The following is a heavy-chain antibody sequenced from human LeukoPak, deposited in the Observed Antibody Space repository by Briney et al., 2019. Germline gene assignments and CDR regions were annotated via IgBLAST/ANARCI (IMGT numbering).Heavy chain of an antibody. CDR3: ARQSDYGGNAGVFEAFDI. CDR1: GYSFTSYW. Sequence: GESLKISCKGSGYSFTSYWIAWVRQMPGKGLEWMGIIYPGDSDTRYSPSFQGQVTISADKSISTAYLQWSSLKASDTAMYYCARQSDYGGNAGVFEAFDIWGQGTMVTVSS. V-gene: IGHV5-51*01. CDR2: IYPGDSDT. D-gene: IGHD4-23*01. J-gene: IGHJ3*02.